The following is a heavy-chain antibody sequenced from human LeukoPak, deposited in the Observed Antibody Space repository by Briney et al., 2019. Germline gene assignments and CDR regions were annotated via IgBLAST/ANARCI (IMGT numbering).Heavy chain of an antibody. Sequence: PSETLSLTCSVSGGSINSRSYSWTWIRQPPGKDLEWIGSINYRGNTYFNPSLKSRVSMSVDTSTNQFSLRLRSVTAADTAVYYCARDLAQIVVVPGNWFDPWGQGTLVTVSS. D-gene: IGHD3-22*01. CDR3: ARDLAQIVVVPGNWFDP. CDR2: INYRGNT. J-gene: IGHJ5*02. CDR1: GGSINSRSYS. V-gene: IGHV4-39*07.